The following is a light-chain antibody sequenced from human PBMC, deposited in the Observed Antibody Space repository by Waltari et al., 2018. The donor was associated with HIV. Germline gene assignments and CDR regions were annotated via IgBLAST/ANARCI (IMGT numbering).Light chain of an antibody. V-gene: IGKV1-5*03. CDR2: KAS. J-gene: IGKJ4*01. CDR1: QTSSRR. Sequence: DIQMTQSPSTLSASVGDRVTITSRASQTSSRRLAWYQQKPGKAPKLLIYKASSLESGVPSRFSGSGSGTDFTLTISSLQPDDFATYYCLQYKDFPLTFGGGTKVEIK. CDR3: LQYKDFPLT.